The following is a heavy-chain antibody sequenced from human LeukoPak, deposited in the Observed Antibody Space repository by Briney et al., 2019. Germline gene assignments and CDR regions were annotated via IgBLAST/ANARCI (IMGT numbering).Heavy chain of an antibody. Sequence: PGGSLRLSCAASGFTFSRFAMTWVRQAPGKGLEWVSTMSGSGDSTYYADSVKGRFTISRDNSKNTLYLQMHSLRADDTAVYYCAKHIQVGRFGDYWGQGTPVTVSS. CDR1: GFTFSRFA. CDR2: MSGSGDST. J-gene: IGHJ4*02. CDR3: AKHIQVGRFGDY. D-gene: IGHD3-16*01. V-gene: IGHV3-23*01.